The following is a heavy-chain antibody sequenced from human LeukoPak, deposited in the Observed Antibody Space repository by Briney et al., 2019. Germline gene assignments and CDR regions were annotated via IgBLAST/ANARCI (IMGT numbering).Heavy chain of an antibody. V-gene: IGHV1-8*01. D-gene: IGHD5-18*01. CDR3: VTVDTAMPDVDY. CDR1: GYTFTSYD. CDR2: MNPNSGNT. Sequence: ASVTVSCKASGYTFTSYDINWVRQATGQGLEWMGWMNPNSGNTGYAQKFQGRVTMTRNTSISTAYMELSSLRSEDTAVYYCVTVDTAMPDVDYWGQGTLVTVSS. J-gene: IGHJ4*02.